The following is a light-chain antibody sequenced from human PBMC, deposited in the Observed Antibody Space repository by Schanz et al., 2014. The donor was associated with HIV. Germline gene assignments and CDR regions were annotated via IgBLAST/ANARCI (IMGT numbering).Light chain of an antibody. CDR2: GAS. V-gene: IGKV3-15*01. Sequence: EIVMTQSPAILSVSPGERVTLSCRARQSISRYLAWYQHKPGQAPRLLIFGASTRATGIPASFSGSGSGAEFTLSISSLQSEDVAVYYCQQYGTSLITFGQGTKVEIK. J-gene: IGKJ1*01. CDR1: QSISRY. CDR3: QQYGTSLIT.